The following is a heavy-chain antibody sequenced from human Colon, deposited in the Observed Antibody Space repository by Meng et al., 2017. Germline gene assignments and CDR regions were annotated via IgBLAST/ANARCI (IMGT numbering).Heavy chain of an antibody. V-gene: IGHV4-31*03. J-gene: IGHJ4*02. CDR3: ARDTLYGTDY. CDR1: GGSIKSGGYP. Sequence: QVHLHESGPGLVRPSDDLSLVCTVSGGSIKSGGYPWSWVRQHPGKGPEYIGFMSDSGTTDYNPSLRSRVSISEIGSSKNQFSLTLRSVTAADTATYFCARDTLYGTDYWGQGVLVTVSS. CDR2: MSDSGTT. D-gene: IGHD4-17*01.